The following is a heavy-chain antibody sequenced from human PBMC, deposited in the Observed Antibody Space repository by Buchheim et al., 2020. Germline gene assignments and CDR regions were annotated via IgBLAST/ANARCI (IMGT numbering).Heavy chain of an antibody. Sequence: QVQLVQSGAEVKKPGASVKVSCKASGYTFTSYDINWVRQATGQGLEWMGWLNPNSGNTGYAQKFQGRVTMTRNTSISTANMELSSLRSEDTAVYYCARGKIGIADPARLSYYYYSMDVWGQGTT. CDR1: GYTFTSYD. CDR3: ARGKIGIADPARLSYYYYSMDV. V-gene: IGHV1-8*01. D-gene: IGHD6-13*01. CDR2: LNPNSGNT. J-gene: IGHJ6*02.